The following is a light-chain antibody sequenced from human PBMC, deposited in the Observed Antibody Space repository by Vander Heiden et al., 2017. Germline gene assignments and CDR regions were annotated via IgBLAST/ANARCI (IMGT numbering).Light chain of an antibody. CDR1: QAIGTH. CDR2: DAS. CDR3: QQSFNSPRT. J-gene: IGKJ1*01. Sequence: DIQMTQSPSSLSASMGDRITITCRASQAIGTHVNWYHHKPGKVPKLLIHDASTLQFGVPSTFSGSGSGTEFTLTISSLQPEDFATYYCQQSFNSPRTFGQGTKVDIK. V-gene: IGKV1-39*01.